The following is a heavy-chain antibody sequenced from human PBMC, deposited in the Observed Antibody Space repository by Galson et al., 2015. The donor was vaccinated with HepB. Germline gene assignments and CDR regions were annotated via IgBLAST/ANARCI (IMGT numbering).Heavy chain of an antibody. CDR3: VRDGDVWNFDI. CDR2: IKGDGSHT. CDR1: GFTFSSYW. J-gene: IGHJ4*02. V-gene: IGHV3-74*01. Sequence: SLRLSCAASGFTFSSYWMHWVRQAPGKGLEWVSRIKGDGSHTIYADSVTGRFTISRDNAKNTLHLQMHSLRAEDTAMYYCVRDGDVWNFDIWGQGTLVTVSS. D-gene: IGHD1-1*01.